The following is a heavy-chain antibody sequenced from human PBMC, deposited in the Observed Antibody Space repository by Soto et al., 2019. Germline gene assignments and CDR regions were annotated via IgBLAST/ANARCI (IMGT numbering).Heavy chain of an antibody. CDR3: AKDMTRFLAWPHYFRGLDV. J-gene: IGHJ6*02. D-gene: IGHD3-3*01. CDR2: ILYDGITK. V-gene: IGHV3-30*18. Sequence: GGSLRLSCEASGYSFSNYGMHWVRQAPGKGLEWVAAILYDGITKYYSYSLKGRFTISKDNSKNTLYLEMNSLRPEDTAVYYCAKDMTRFLAWPHYFRGLDVWGQGTTVTVSS. CDR1: GYSFSNYG.